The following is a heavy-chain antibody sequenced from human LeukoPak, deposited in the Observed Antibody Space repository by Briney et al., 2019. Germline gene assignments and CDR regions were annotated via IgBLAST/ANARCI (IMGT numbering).Heavy chain of an antibody. CDR3: AKASYYDILTGYYKAYGD. V-gene: IGHV3-23*01. J-gene: IGHJ4*02. CDR1: GFTFSSYG. CDR2: ISGSGGST. D-gene: IGHD3-9*01. Sequence: GGSLRLSCAASGFTFSSYGMSWVRQAPGKGLEWVSAISGSGGSTYYADSVKGRFTISRDNSKNTLYLQMNSLRAEDTAVYYCAKASYYDILTGYYKAYGDWGQGTLVTVSS.